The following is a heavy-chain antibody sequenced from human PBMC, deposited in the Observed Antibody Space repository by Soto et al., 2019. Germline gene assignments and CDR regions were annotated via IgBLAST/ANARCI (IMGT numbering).Heavy chain of an antibody. Sequence: EVQLVESGGGLVKPGGSLRLSCAASGFTFSIYSMKWVRQAPGKGLEWVSSSSSSSSYIYYADSVKGRFTISRDNAKNSLYLQMNSLRAEDTAVYYCARDRAVHRDYYDSSGYYIDYWGQGTLVTVSS. V-gene: IGHV3-21*01. CDR2: SSSSSSYI. J-gene: IGHJ4*02. D-gene: IGHD3-22*01. CDR3: ARDRAVHRDYYDSSGYYIDY. CDR1: GFTFSIYS.